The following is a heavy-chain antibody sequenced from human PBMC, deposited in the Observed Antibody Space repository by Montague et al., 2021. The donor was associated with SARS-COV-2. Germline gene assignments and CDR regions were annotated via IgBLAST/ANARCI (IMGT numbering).Heavy chain of an antibody. V-gene: IGHV4-4*07. D-gene: IGHD2-2*01. Sequence: SETLSLTCSVSGGSISGYYWSWVRQAAGKRLEWIGRISVGASTDYNPSLMSRFSLSGDKSKNQFSLKVTSVTAADTAIYYCARGMAPEGRWFDSWGHGMLVTVSS. CDR2: ISVGAST. CDR3: ARGMAPEGRWFDS. CDR1: GGSISGYY. J-gene: IGHJ5*01.